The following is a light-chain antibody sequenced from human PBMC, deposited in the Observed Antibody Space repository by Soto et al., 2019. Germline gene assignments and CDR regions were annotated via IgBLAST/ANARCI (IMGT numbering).Light chain of an antibody. V-gene: IGKV3D-20*02. CDR2: SAS. Sequence: EIVLTQSPGTLSLSPGARAPLSCRARQSVSSSFLAWYQQKPGQPPRLLIYSASGRATGIPDRFSGSGSGADFTLTISSLEPEDSAVYYCQQRNIWPPVTFGQGTRLEIK. CDR3: QQRNIWPPVT. CDR1: QSVSSSF. J-gene: IGKJ5*01.